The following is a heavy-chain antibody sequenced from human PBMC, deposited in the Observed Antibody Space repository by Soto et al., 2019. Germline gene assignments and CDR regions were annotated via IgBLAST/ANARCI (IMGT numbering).Heavy chain of an antibody. D-gene: IGHD6-13*01. J-gene: IGHJ6*02. CDR2: INHSGST. CDR3: ARVAAGTGRWGYYYGMDV. CDR1: GGSFSGYY. Sequence: SETLSLTCAVYGGSFSGYYWSWIRQPPGKGLEWIGEINHSGSTNYNPSLKSRVTISVDTSKNQFSLKLSSVTAADTAVYYCARVAAGTGRWGYYYGMDVWGQGTTVTVSS. V-gene: IGHV4-34*01.